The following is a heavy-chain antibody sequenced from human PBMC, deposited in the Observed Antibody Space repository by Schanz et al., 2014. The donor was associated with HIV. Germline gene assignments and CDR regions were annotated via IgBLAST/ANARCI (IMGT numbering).Heavy chain of an antibody. CDR3: ARADFGHDLGFDP. D-gene: IGHD4-17*01. J-gene: IGHJ5*02. V-gene: IGHV4-4*07. CDR2: IYTSGGT. CDR1: GGPISSYY. Sequence: QVQLQESGPGLVKPSETLSLTCTVSGGPISSYYWTWIRQPAGKGLEWIGRIYTSGGTNYNPSLKSRVTMSVATPKNQFSLKLSSVTAADTAVYYCARADFGHDLGFDPWGEGVLVTVTS.